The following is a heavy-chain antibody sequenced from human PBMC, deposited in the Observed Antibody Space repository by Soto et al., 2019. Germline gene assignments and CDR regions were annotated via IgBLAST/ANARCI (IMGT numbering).Heavy chain of an antibody. CDR2: IKQDGTEK. D-gene: IGHD2-21*01. Sequence: EVQLVESGGDLVQPGGSLRLSCTASGFMFNNYWMTWVRQAPGKGLEGVANIKQDGTEKYYVDSVKGRFTVSRDNANNSVFLQMTSLRVEDTALYYCARGPYCGNSPCIDWIDFWGQGTWVTVSS. J-gene: IGHJ5*01. V-gene: IGHV3-7*01. CDR1: GFMFNNYW. CDR3: ARGPYCGNSPCIDWIDF.